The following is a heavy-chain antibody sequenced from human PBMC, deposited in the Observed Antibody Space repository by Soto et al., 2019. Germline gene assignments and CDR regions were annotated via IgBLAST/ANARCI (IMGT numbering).Heavy chain of an antibody. Sequence: EVQLLESGGGLVQPGGSLRLSCAASGFTFSSYAMNWVRQAPGKGREWVSGISGSDGSTYYADSVKGRFTISRDNSKNTLNLQMNSLRAEDTAVYYCARRSSSWYFDYWGQGTLVTVSS. CDR1: GFTFSSYA. V-gene: IGHV3-23*01. D-gene: IGHD6-13*01. CDR2: ISGSDGST. CDR3: ARRSSSWYFDY. J-gene: IGHJ4*02.